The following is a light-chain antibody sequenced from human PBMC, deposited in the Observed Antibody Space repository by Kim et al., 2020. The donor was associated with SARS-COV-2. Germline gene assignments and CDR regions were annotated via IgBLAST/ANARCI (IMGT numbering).Light chain of an antibody. CDR2: KAS. J-gene: IGKJ2*01. Sequence: DIQMTQSPSTLSASVGDRVTITCRASQSISSWLAWYQQKPGKAPKLLIYKASSLESGVPSRFSGSGSGTEFTLTICSLQPDDFATYYCQQYNSYLYTFGQGTKLEI. CDR3: QQYNSYLYT. V-gene: IGKV1-5*03. CDR1: QSISSW.